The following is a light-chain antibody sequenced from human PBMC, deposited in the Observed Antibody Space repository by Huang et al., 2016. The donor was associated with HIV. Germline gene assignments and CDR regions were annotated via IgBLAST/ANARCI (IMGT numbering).Light chain of an antibody. CDR1: QSVLYSANKKHLPMNC. V-gene: IGKV4-1*01. J-gene: IGKJ1*01. Sequence: DIVMTQSPDSLAVPLGERATISCVSSQSVLYSANKKHLPMNCLAWYQKKQGQTPKLVMYWASSWASGVPDRFSGSGSGTDFTLTISSLQAEDVAVYYCQQHYSTPWTFGQGTKVEIK. CDR3: QQHYSTPWT. CDR2: WAS.